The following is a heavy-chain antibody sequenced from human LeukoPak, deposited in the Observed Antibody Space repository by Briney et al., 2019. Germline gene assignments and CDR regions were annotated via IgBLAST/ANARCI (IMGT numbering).Heavy chain of an antibody. J-gene: IGHJ4*02. CDR2: ISAYNGNT. Sequence: ASVKVSCKASGYTFTSYGISWVRQAPGQGLELMGWISAYNGNTNYVQKLQGRVTMTTDTSTSTAYMELRSLRSDDTAVYYCAIGVKPGYCSGGSCHDFDYWGQGTLVTVSS. CDR3: AIGVKPGYCSGGSCHDFDY. D-gene: IGHD2-15*01. V-gene: IGHV1-18*01. CDR1: GYTFTSYG.